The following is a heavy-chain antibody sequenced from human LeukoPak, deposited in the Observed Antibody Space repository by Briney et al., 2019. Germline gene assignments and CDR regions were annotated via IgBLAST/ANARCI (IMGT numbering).Heavy chain of an antibody. J-gene: IGHJ5*02. Sequence: GGSLRLSCAASGFTFSSYAMSWVRQAPGKGLEWVSTVSGSGGSTYYADSVKGRFTISRDNSKNTLYLQMNSLRAEDTAVYYCATGFGDYADWFDPWGQGTLVTVSS. CDR1: GFTFSSYA. CDR3: ATGFGDYADWFDP. CDR2: VSGSGGST. V-gene: IGHV3-23*01. D-gene: IGHD4-17*01.